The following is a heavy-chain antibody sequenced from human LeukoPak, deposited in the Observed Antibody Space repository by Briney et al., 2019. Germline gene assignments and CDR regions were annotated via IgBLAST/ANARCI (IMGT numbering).Heavy chain of an antibody. CDR2: IGTDGITT. CDR1: GFTFSSYW. Sequence: PGGSLRLSCAASGFTFSSYWMHWVRQVPGKGPVWVSRIGTDGITTTYADYVKGRFTISRDNAKNTLYLQMNSLRAEDMAVYYCARDKYGGNSNAFDIWGQGTLVSVSS. V-gene: IGHV3-74*01. CDR3: ARDKYGGNSNAFDI. J-gene: IGHJ3*02. D-gene: IGHD4-23*01.